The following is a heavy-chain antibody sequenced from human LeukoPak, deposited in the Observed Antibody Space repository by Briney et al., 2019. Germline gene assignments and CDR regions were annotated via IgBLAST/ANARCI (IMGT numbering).Heavy chain of an antibody. CDR3: AKGYSSS. J-gene: IGHJ4*02. CDR1: GFTFSSYA. Sequence: PGGSLRLSCAASGFTFSSYAMSWVRQPQGKGLEWVSAISGSGGSTYYADSVEGRFTIARDNSKNTLYLQKNSLRAEDTAVYYCAKGYSSSWGQGTLVTVSS. CDR2: ISGSGGST. D-gene: IGHD6-13*01. V-gene: IGHV3-23*01.